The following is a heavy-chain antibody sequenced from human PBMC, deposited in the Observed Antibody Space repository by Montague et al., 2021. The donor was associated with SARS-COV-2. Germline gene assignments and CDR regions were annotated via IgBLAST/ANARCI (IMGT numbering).Heavy chain of an antibody. CDR1: PGSIISSGYY. D-gene: IGHD3-10*01. J-gene: IGHJ4*02. CDR2: IYYSGTT. Sequence: SETLSLTCSVSPGSIISSGYYWGWIRQPPGKELEWIGNIYYSGTTXYKPSLQSRGTISVDTSKNHLSLRLSSVTAADTAVYFCARGMIRGVTTPFDYWGQGSQVTVSS. CDR3: ARGMIRGVTTPFDY. V-gene: IGHV4-39*02.